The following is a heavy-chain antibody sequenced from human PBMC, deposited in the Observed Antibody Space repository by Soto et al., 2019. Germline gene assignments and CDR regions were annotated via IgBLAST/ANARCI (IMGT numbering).Heavy chain of an antibody. CDR3: ARDGPNYYYMDV. CDR2: IHAGNGNT. CDR1: GYTFAGYA. J-gene: IGHJ6*03. Sequence: GASVKVCCKASGYTFAGYAMHWVRQAPGRRPEWMGWIHAGNGNTKYSQKFQGRLTINTDTPATTAYMEMSSLRSEDTAVYYCARDGPNYYYMDVWGNGTTVTVSS. V-gene: IGHV1-3*01.